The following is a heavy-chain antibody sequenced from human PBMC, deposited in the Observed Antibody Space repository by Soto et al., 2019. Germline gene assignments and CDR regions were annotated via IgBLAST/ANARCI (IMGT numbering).Heavy chain of an antibody. CDR1: GFTFTSSA. CDR3: AARRTRAWGSNYYYYYYMDV. J-gene: IGHJ6*03. Sequence: ASVKVSCKASGFTFTSSAMQWVRQARGQRLEWIGWIVVGSGNTNYAQKFQERVTITRDMSTSTAYMELSSLRSEDTAVYYCAARRTRAWGSNYYYYYYMDVWGKGTTGTVSS. V-gene: IGHV1-58*02. CDR2: IVVGSGNT. D-gene: IGHD7-27*01.